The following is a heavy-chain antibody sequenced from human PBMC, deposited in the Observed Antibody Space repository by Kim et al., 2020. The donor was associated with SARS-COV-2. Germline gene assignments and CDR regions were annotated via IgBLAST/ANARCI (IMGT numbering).Heavy chain of an antibody. CDR2: MSFDGFSK. D-gene: IGHD5-12*01. V-gene: IGHV3-30*04. CDR1: GLYV. CDR3: ATEGGTSGRCGYFDY. J-gene: IGHJ4*02. Sequence: GGSLRLSCVTSGLYVIHWVRQAPGKGLEWVAAMSFDGFSKYFAASVDGRFTISRDDSKNTVWRQLNNLRDEDSAMYYCATEGGTSGRCGYFDYWSQGTLVTVSS.